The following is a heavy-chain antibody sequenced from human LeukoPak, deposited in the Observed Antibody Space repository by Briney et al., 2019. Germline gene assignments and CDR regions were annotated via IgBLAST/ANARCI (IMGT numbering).Heavy chain of an antibody. D-gene: IGHD2-2*01. Sequence: GGSLRLSCAASGFTFSSYWMSWVRQAPGKGLEWVANIKQDGSEKYYVDSVKGRFTISRDNAKNSLYLQMNSLRAEDTAVYYCARDLMYSTSCSDYWGQGTLVTVSS. CDR1: GFTFSSYW. CDR2: IKQDGSEK. CDR3: ARDLMYSTSCSDY. V-gene: IGHV3-7*05. J-gene: IGHJ4*02.